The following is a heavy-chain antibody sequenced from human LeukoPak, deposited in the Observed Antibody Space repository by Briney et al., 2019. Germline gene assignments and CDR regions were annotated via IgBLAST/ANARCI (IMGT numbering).Heavy chain of an antibody. Sequence: GGSLRLSCAASGFTFSSYTMSWVRQAPGKGLEWVSAISGSGGSTYYADSVKGRFTISRDNSKNTLYLQMNSLRAEDTAVYYCAKLMEDYYDSSGYYYGAAGAFDIWSQGTMVTVSS. CDR3: AKLMEDYYDSSGYYYGAAGAFDI. D-gene: IGHD3-22*01. CDR1: GFTFSSYT. CDR2: ISGSGGST. V-gene: IGHV3-23*01. J-gene: IGHJ3*02.